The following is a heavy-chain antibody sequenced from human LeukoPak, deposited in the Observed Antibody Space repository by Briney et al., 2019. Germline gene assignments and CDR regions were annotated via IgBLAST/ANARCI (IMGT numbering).Heavy chain of an antibody. Sequence: ASVKVSCKPSGYTFTSYCISWVRQAPGQGLEWMGWISAYNGNTNYAQKLQGRVTMTTDTSTSTAYMELRSLRSDDTAVYYCARGCSGGSCYGLVDYWGQGTLVTVSS. CDR3: ARGCSGGSCYGLVDY. CDR1: GYTFTSYC. J-gene: IGHJ4*02. CDR2: ISAYNGNT. D-gene: IGHD2-15*01. V-gene: IGHV1-18*01.